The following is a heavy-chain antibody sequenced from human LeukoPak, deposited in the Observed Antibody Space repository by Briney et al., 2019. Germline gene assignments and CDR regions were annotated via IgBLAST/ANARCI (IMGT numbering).Heavy chain of an antibody. J-gene: IGHJ4*02. Sequence: ASVKVSCKASGYTFTSYAISWVRQAPGQGLEWMGGIIPIFGTANYAQKFQGRVTITADESTSTAYMELSSLRSEDTAVYYCARGGDYGDYMYYFDYWGQGTLVTVSS. CDR2: IIPIFGTA. CDR1: GYTFTSYA. D-gene: IGHD4-17*01. CDR3: ARGGDYGDYMYYFDY. V-gene: IGHV1-69*13.